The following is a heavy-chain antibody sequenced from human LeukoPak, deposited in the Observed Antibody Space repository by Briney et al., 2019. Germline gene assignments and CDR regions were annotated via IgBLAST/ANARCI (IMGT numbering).Heavy chain of an antibody. CDR1: GCSISSSSYY. Sequence: LSLTCTVSGCSISSSSYYWGWIRQAPGKGLEWVSYISSSGSTIYYADSVKGRFTISRDNAKNSLYLQMNSLRAEDTAVYYCARTYYDILTGYHPHDAFDIWGQGTMVTVSS. D-gene: IGHD3-9*01. CDR2: ISSSGSTI. CDR3: ARTYYDILTGYHPHDAFDI. V-gene: IGHV3-11*04. J-gene: IGHJ3*02.